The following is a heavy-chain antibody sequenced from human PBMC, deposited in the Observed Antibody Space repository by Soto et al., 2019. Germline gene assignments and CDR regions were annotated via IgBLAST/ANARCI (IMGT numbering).Heavy chain of an antibody. CDR3: ARGSSGWYGYYCYGMAV. Sequence: PETLSDTCTVSGGSVSRGSYYGCWIRQPPGKGLEWIGYIYYSGSTNYNPYLKSRVTISVDTSKNQFSLKLSSVTAADTAVYYWARGSSGWYGYYCYGMAVWGQGTTVT. V-gene: IGHV4-61*01. J-gene: IGHJ6*02. CDR1: GGSVSRGSYY. CDR2: IYYSGST. D-gene: IGHD6-19*01.